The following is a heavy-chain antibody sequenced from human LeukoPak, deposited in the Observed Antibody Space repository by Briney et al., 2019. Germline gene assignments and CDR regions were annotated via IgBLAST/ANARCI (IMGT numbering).Heavy chain of an antibody. CDR2: INYRGST. J-gene: IGHJ4*02. Sequence: SETLSLTCTVSGVSISSYYWSWIRQPPGKGLEWIGSINYRGSTHYNPSLKSRVTISVDASKNQFSLKLSSVTAADTAVYYCARDFRTVGSGWYSDYWGQGTLVTVSS. CDR1: GVSISSYY. V-gene: IGHV4-59*12. CDR3: ARDFRTVGSGWYSDY. D-gene: IGHD6-19*01.